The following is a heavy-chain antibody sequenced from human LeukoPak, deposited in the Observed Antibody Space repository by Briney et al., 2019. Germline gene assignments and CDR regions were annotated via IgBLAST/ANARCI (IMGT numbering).Heavy chain of an antibody. J-gene: IGHJ4*02. D-gene: IGHD3-22*01. Sequence: PGGSLRLSCAASGFTFSSYAMSWVRQAPGKGLEWVSAISGSGGSTYYADSVKGRFTISRDNSKNTLYLQMNSLRAEDTAVYYCARAGYDSSGYYSRGPYYFDYWGQGTLVTVSS. CDR1: GFTFSSYA. V-gene: IGHV3-23*01. CDR3: ARAGYDSSGYYSRGPYYFDY. CDR2: ISGSGGST.